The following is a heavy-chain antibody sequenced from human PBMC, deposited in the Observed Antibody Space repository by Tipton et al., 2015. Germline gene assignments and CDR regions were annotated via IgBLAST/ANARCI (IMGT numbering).Heavy chain of an antibody. CDR3: ARDGTSSSHYYYYGMDV. CDR2: INPSGGST. J-gene: IGHJ6*02. Sequence: QSGPEVKKPGASVRVSCKASGYTFSNYFIHWVRQAPGQRPEWMGIINPSGGSTNYAQDFQGRVTITADESTTTVYMELSSLRSDDTAVYYCARDGTSSSHYYYYGMDVWGQGTTVTVSS. CDR1: GYTFSNYF. D-gene: IGHD2-2*01. V-gene: IGHV1-46*01.